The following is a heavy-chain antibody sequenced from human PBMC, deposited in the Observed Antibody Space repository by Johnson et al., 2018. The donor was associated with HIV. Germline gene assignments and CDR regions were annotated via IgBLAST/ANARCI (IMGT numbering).Heavy chain of an antibody. D-gene: IGHD6-6*01. J-gene: IGHJ3*02. CDR2: ILYDGSDD. V-gene: IGHV3-30*02. CDR3: ARRGYSSSGGAFDI. Sequence: QVQLVESGGGVVQPGRSLRLSCAASGFPFSSYGMHWVRQAPGKGLEWVAFILYDGSDDFYATSVKGRFTISREHSKNTLYLQMTSLKAEDTAVYYCARRGYSSSGGAFDIWGQGTMVTVSS. CDR1: GFPFSSYG.